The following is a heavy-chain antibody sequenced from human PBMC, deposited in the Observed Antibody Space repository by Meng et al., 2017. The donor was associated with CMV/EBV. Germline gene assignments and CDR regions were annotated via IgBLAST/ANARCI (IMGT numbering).Heavy chain of an antibody. CDR1: GGYISSYY. Sequence: VPPQESGAGLAKPSETLSLTCTVSGGYISSYYWSWIRQPAGKGLEWIGRIYTSGSTNYNPSLKSRVTMSVDTSKNQFSLKLSSVTAADTAVYYCAREIVVVPAAIDNWFDPWGQGTLVTVSS. CDR2: IYTSGST. V-gene: IGHV4-4*07. D-gene: IGHD2-2*02. J-gene: IGHJ5*02. CDR3: AREIVVVPAAIDNWFDP.